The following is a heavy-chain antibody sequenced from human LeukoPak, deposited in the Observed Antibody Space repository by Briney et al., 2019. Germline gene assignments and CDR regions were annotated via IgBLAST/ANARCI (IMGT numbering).Heavy chain of an antibody. V-gene: IGHV4-34*01. J-gene: IGHJ3*02. Sequence: SETLSLTCAVYGGSFSGYYWNWTRQPPGKGLEWIGEINHSGSTNYNPSLKSRVTISVDTSKNQFSLELSSVTAADTAVYYCARDLPFHDYGDYVDAFDIWGQGTMVTVSS. D-gene: IGHD4-17*01. CDR3: ARDLPFHDYGDYVDAFDI. CDR2: INHSGST. CDR1: GGSFSGYY.